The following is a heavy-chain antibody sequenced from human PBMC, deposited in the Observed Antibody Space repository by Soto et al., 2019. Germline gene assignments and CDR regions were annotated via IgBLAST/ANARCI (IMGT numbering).Heavy chain of an antibody. J-gene: IGHJ5*02. CDR2: IKQDGSEK. D-gene: IGHD6-13*01. CDR1: GFTFSNYW. V-gene: IGHV3-7*01. Sequence: ESGGGLVQSGGSLRLSCATSGFTFSNYWMSWVRQAPGKGLEWVANIKQDGSEKHYVHSVRGRFTISRDNAKNSLYLQMNSLRAEDTAVYYCTRPGPPYDSSWYWFDPWGQGTLVTVSS. CDR3: TRPGPPYDSSWYWFDP.